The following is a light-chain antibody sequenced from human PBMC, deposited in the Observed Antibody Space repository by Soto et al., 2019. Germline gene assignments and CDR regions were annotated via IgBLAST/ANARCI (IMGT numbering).Light chain of an antibody. CDR1: SSDVGGYNY. CDR2: EVS. Sequence: QSVLTQPASVSGSPGQSITISCTGTSSDVGGYNYVSWYQQHPVKAPKLMIYEVSNRPSGVSNRFSGSKSGNTASLTISVLQAEDEADYYCSSYTSSSPYVFGTGTKRTVL. V-gene: IGLV2-14*01. J-gene: IGLJ1*01. CDR3: SSYTSSSPYV.